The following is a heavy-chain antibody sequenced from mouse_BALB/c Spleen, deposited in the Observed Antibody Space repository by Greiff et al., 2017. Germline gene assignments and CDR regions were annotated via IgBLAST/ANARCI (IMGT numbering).Heavy chain of an antibody. CDR3: ARDRGYYGSSYVDY. V-gene: IGHV2-9*02. D-gene: IGHD1-1*01. Sequence: VQLKESGPGLVAPSQSLSITCTVSGFSLTSYGVHWVRQPPGKGLEWLGVIWAGGSTNYNSALMSRLSISKDNSKSQVFLKMNSLQTDDTAMYYCARDRGYYGSSYVDYWGQGTTLTVSS. J-gene: IGHJ2*01. CDR2: IWAGGST. CDR1: GFSLTSYG.